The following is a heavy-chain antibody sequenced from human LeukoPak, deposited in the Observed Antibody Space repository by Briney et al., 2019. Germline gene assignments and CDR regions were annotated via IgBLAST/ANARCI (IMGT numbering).Heavy chain of an antibody. V-gene: IGHV3-74*01. CDR1: GFTFSSYW. J-gene: IGHJ5*02. D-gene: IGHD2/OR15-2a*01. CDR3: VRVVSTNWFDH. CDR2: VNTAGSGT. Sequence: GGSLRLSCAASGFTFSSYWMHWVRHAPGKGLVWVSRVNTAGSGTTYADSVKGRFTISRDNAKNTLYLQMNSLRAEDTAVYYCVRVVSTNWFDHWGQGTLVTVSS.